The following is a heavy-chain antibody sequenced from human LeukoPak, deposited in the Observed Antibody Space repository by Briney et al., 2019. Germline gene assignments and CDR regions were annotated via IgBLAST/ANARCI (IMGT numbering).Heavy chain of an antibody. J-gene: IGHJ6*03. CDR1: GFTFSDYY. D-gene: IGHD6-6*01. CDR2: ISSSGSTI. CDR3: ARDSRSSIAARGRGYYMDV. V-gene: IGHV3-11*04. Sequence: GGSLRLSCAASGFTFSDYYMSWIRQAPGKGLEWVSYISSSGSTIYHADSVKGRFTISRDNAKNSLYLQMNSLRAEDTAVYYCARDSRSSIAARGRGYYMDVWGKGTTVTVSS.